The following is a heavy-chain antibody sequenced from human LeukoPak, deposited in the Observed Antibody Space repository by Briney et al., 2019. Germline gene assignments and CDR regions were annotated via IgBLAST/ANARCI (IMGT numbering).Heavy chain of an antibody. CDR1: GGSISSGGYS. V-gene: IGHV4-30-2*01. J-gene: IGHJ4*02. Sequence: SQTLSLTCAVSGGSISSGGYSWSWIRQPPGKGLEWIGYIYHSGSTYYNPSLKSRVTISVDKSKNQFSLKLSSVTAADTAVYYCARGGVGATGIDYWGQGTLVTVSS. D-gene: IGHD1-26*01. CDR3: ARGGVGATGIDY. CDR2: IYHSGST.